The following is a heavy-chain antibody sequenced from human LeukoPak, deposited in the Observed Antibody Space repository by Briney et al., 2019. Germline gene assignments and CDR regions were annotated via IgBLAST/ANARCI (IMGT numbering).Heavy chain of an antibody. Sequence: GGSLTLSCAASGFTFSSYPMHWPRQAPGKGLEWVGIIYYDGSNKYYADTVKGRFTISRDNSKNTLYLQMNSLRAEDTAVYYCAREGYDSSGIDYWGQGTLVTVSS. V-gene: IGHV3-30*04. D-gene: IGHD3-22*01. J-gene: IGHJ4*02. CDR3: AREGYDSSGIDY. CDR2: IYYDGSNK. CDR1: GFTFSSYP.